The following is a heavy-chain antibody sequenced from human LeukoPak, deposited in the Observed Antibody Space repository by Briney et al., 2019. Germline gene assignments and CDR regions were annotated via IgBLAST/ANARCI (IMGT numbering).Heavy chain of an antibody. V-gene: IGHV1-69*01. CDR1: GGTFISYA. CDR3: ARDSHDYTSS. J-gene: IGHJ4*02. D-gene: IGHD2-2*02. Sequence: ASVTVSFKASGGTFISYAISWVRQAPGQGVEWMGGIIPIFGTANYAQKFQGRVTITADESTSTAYMELSSLRSEDTAVYYCARDSHDYTSSWGQGTLVTVSS. CDR2: IIPIFGTA.